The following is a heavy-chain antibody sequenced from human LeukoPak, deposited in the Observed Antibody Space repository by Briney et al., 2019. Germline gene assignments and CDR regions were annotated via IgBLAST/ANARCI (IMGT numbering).Heavy chain of an antibody. CDR1: GFDFSDHY. Sequence: GGSLRLSRTASGFDFSDHYMTWVRQAPGKGLEWLSDISASGSNMYYADSVEGRFTISRDNAKNSLYLQMNNLTAEDTAIYYCARGYLYIDFWTGYPYFDYWGQGAQVIVSS. CDR2: ISASGSNM. J-gene: IGHJ4*02. CDR3: ARGYLYIDFWTGYPYFDY. D-gene: IGHD3-3*01. V-gene: IGHV3-11*01.